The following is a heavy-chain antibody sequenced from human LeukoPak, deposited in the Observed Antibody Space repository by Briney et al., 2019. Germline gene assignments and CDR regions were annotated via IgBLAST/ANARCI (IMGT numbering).Heavy chain of an antibody. D-gene: IGHD2-2*01. Sequence: PGGSLRLSCAASGFTFSNYWMHWVRHAPGKGLMWVSHINSDGTSTTYADSVKGRFTISRDNAKNTLYLQMNSLRAEDTAVYYCAKLGEPAVNAFDIWGQGTMVTVSS. J-gene: IGHJ3*02. CDR2: INSDGTST. CDR1: GFTFSNYW. CDR3: AKLGEPAVNAFDI. V-gene: IGHV3-74*01.